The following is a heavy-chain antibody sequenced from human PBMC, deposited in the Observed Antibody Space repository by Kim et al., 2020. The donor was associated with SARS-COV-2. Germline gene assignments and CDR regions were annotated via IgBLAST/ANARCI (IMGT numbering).Heavy chain of an antibody. CDR3: ARGFPNWFDP. CDR2: T. Sequence: TGYAQKFQGRVTMTRNTSISTAYMELSSLRSEDTAVYYCARGFPNWFDPWGQGTLVTVSS. V-gene: IGHV1-8*01. J-gene: IGHJ5*02.